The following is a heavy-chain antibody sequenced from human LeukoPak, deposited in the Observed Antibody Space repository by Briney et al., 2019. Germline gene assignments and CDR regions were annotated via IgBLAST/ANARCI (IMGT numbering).Heavy chain of an antibody. CDR3: ARVPIRYFDWLSQYYFDY. CDR1: GFTFSSYS. Sequence: GGSLRLSCAASGFTFSSYSMNWVRQAPGKGLEWVSSISSSSSYIYYADSVKGRFTISRDNAKNSLYLQMNSLRAEDTAVYYCARVPIRYFDWLSQYYFDYWGQGTLVTVSS. CDR2: ISSSSSYI. D-gene: IGHD3-9*01. J-gene: IGHJ4*02. V-gene: IGHV3-21*01.